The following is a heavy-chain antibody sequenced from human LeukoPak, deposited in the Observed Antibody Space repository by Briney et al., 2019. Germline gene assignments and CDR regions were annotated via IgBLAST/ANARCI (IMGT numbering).Heavy chain of an antibody. CDR1: GYTFTGYY. J-gene: IGHJ4*02. CDR3: ARGGGIAARPVDY. CDR2: INPNSGGT. D-gene: IGHD6-6*01. V-gene: IGHV1-2*06. Sequence: GASVKVSCKASGYTFTGYYMHWVRQAPGQGLEWMGRINPNSGGTNYAQKFQGRVTMTRDTSISTAYMELSRLRSDDTAVYYRARGGGIAARPVDYWGQGTLVTVSS.